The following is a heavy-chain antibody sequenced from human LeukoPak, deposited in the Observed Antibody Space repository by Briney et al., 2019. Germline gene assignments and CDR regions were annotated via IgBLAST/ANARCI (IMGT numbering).Heavy chain of an antibody. CDR2: IIPIFGTA. V-gene: IGHV1-69*13. Sequence: SVKVSCKASGGTFSSYAISWVRQAPGQGLEWMGGIIPIFGTANYAQKFQGRVTITADESTSTAYMELSSLRSEDTAVYYCARDKMIGTTPSHDYWGQGTLVTVSS. CDR1: GGTFSSYA. J-gene: IGHJ4*02. D-gene: IGHD1-1*01. CDR3: ARDKMIGTTPSHDY.